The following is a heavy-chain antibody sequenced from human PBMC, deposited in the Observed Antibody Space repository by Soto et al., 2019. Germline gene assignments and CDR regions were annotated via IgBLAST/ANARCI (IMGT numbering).Heavy chain of an antibody. J-gene: IGHJ4*02. D-gene: IGHD3-22*01. V-gene: IGHV3-48*02. CDR3: ARDRDYYDSSGYQN. CDR1: GFTFSSYS. Sequence: EVQLLESGGGLVQPGGSLRLSCAASGFTFSSYSMNWVRQAPGKGLEWVSYISSSSSTIYYADSVKGRFTISRDNAKNSLYLQMNSLRDEDTAVYYCARDRDYYDSSGYQNWGQGTLVTVSS. CDR2: ISSSSSTI.